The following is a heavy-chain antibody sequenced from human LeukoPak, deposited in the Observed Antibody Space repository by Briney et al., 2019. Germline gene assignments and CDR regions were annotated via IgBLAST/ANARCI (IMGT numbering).Heavy chain of an antibody. CDR3: ARIHGYSTGWYYFDY. J-gene: IGHJ4*02. D-gene: IGHD6-19*01. V-gene: IGHV1-46*01. CDR2: INPDGGNT. CDR1: GYTFTNSY. Sequence: ASVKVSCKASGYTFTNSYIHWVRQAPGQVLEWMGLINPDGGNTNYAQNFQGRVTLTRDTSTSTVYMELSSLRSEDTAVYYCARIHGYSTGWYYFDYWGQGTLVTVSS.